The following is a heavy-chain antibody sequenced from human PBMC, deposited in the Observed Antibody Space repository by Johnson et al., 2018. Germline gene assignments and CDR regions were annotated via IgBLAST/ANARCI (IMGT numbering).Heavy chain of an antibody. CDR1: GFTFSNAW. Sequence: VQLVESGGGLVKPGGSLRLSCAASGFTFSNAWMNWVRQAPGKGLEWVGRIKSKTDGGTTAYAAPVKGRFTISRDYSKNTLYLQMNSLKTEDTAVDYCTTVFNSSSWYLPYYYYDYMDVWGKGTTVTVSS. D-gene: IGHD6-13*01. V-gene: IGHV3-15*07. CDR3: TTVFNSSSWYLPYYYYDYMDV. J-gene: IGHJ6*03. CDR2: IKSKTDGGTT.